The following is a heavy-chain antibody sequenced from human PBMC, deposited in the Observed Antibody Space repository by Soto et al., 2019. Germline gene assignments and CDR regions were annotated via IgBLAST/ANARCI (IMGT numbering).Heavy chain of an antibody. D-gene: IGHD2-15*01. V-gene: IGHV3-48*02. CDR1: GFTFSSYS. CDR3: ARVRTLGCSGGSCYSVWFDP. J-gene: IGHJ5*02. CDR2: ISSSSSTI. Sequence: GGSLRLSCAASGFTFSSYSMNWVRQAPGKGLEWVSYISSSSSTIYYADSVKGRFTISRDNAKNSLYLQMNSLRDEDTAVYYCARVRTLGCSGGSCYSVWFDPWGQGTLVTVSS.